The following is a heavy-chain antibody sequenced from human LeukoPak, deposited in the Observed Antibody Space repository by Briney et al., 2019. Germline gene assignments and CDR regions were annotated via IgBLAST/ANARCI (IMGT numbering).Heavy chain of an antibody. D-gene: IGHD5-18*01. CDR2: FNSDGSST. CDR3: ARGYSYGYVY. V-gene: IGHV3-74*01. J-gene: IGHJ4*02. Sequence: ETGGSLRLSCAASGFTFSSYWMHWVRQAPGKGLVWVSRFNSDGSSTTYADSVKGRFTISRDNAKNTLYLQMNSLRAEDTAVYYCARGYSYGYVYWGQGTLVTVSS. CDR1: GFTFSSYW.